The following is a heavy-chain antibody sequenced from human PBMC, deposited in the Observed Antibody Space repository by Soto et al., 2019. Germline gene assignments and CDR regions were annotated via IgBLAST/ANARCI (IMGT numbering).Heavy chain of an antibody. CDR1: GYNFNRYW. J-gene: IGHJ3*02. CDR3: ARSLVNGTYEAFDI. Sequence: EVYLAQSGAEVKKPGESLQISCKGSGYNFNRYWIGWVRQMPGKGLEWMGGIYPGDSDTRYSPSLQGQVTISADKSSSAAYLQWSSLQASDTATYYCARSLVNGTYEAFDIWGQGTMVTVSS. CDR2: IYPGDSDT. D-gene: IGHD6-13*01. V-gene: IGHV5-51*03.